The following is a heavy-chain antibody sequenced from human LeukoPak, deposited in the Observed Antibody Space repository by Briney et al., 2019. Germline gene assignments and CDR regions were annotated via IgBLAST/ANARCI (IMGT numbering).Heavy chain of an antibody. J-gene: IGHJ4*02. CDR3: AKTTTGYSSGRYPGWPVDY. CDR1: GFTFSSYA. Sequence: GGSLRLSCAASGFTFSSYAVSWVRQAPGKGLEWVSAISGSGGGTYYADSVKGRFAISRDNSKNTLYLQMSSLSTEDTAVYYCAKTTTGYSSGRYPGWPVDYWGQGTLVSVSS. D-gene: IGHD6-19*01. CDR2: ISGSGGGT. V-gene: IGHV3-23*01.